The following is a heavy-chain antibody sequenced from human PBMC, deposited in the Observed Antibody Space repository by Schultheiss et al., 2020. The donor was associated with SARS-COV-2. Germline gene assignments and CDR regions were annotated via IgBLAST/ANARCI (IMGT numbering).Heavy chain of an antibody. D-gene: IGHD6-6*01. CDR1: GFTFSSYA. CDR3: ARYTALAARLDWYFDL. V-gene: IGHV3-66*01. CDR2: IYSGGST. J-gene: IGHJ2*01. Sequence: GGSLRLSCAASGFTFSSYAMSWVRQAPGKGLEWVSVIYSGGSTYYADSVKGRFTISRDNSKNTLYLQMNSLSAEDKAVYYCARYTALAARLDWYFDLWGRGTLVTVSS.